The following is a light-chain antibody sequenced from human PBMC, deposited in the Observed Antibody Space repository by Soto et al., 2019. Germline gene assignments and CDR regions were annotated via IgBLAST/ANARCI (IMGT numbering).Light chain of an antibody. J-gene: IGKJ2*01. CDR3: QQRSNWPPLYT. CDR1: QSVSSY. Sequence: EIVLTQSPATLSLSPGERATLSCRASQSVSSYLAWYQQKPGQAPRLLIYDASNRATGIPARFSGSGSGTYCTLTISSLEPEDFAVYYCQQRSNWPPLYTFGQGTKLEIK. CDR2: DAS. V-gene: IGKV3-11*01.